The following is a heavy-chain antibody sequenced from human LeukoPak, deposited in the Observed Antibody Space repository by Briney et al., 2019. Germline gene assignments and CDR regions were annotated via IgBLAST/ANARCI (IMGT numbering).Heavy chain of an antibody. Sequence: ASVKVSCKASGYTFTSYGISWVRQAPGQGLEWMGWISAYNGNTNYAQKLQGTVTMTTDTSTSTAYMELRSQRSDVTAVYSSAKDLISRWELPNDAFDIWGQGTMVTVSS. CDR3: AKDLISRWELPNDAFDI. CDR1: GYTFTSYG. CDR2: ISAYNGNT. J-gene: IGHJ3*02. V-gene: IGHV1-18*01. D-gene: IGHD1-26*01.